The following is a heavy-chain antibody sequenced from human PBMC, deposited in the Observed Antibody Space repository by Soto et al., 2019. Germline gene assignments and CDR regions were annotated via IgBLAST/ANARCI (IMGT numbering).Heavy chain of an antibody. CDR1: GFTFSSHN. CDR3: ARYIWFGELLSYGMDV. V-gene: IGHV3-21*01. J-gene: IGHJ6*02. D-gene: IGHD3-10*01. CDR2: ISSSSNYI. Sequence: PGGSLRLSCAASGFTFSSHNMNWVRQAPGKGLEWVSWISSSSNYIYDSDLVKGRFTISRDNAKDSLYLQMNSLRVEDTAVYYCARYIWFGELLSYGMDVWGQGTTVTVSS.